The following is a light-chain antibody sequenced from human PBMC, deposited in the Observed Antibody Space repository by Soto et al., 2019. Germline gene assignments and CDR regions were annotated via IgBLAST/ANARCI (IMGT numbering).Light chain of an antibody. CDR2: SYD. J-gene: IGLJ1*01. CDR3: AAWDASLNGYV. V-gene: IGLV1-44*01. Sequence: QSVLTQPPSASGTPGQRVTISCSTSSSNIGGNTVNWYQQVPGTAPKLLIYSYDQRPSGVPDRFSGSKSGTSASLAISGLQSEDEAEYYCAAWDASLNGYVFGTGTKVTVL. CDR1: SSNIGGNT.